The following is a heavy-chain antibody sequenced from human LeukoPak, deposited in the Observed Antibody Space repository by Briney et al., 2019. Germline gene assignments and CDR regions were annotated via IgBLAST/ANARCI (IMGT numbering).Heavy chain of an antibody. CDR1: GFTFSSYA. Sequence: GGSLRLSCAASGFTFSSYAMSWVRQAPWKGLEWVANIKQDGSEKYYVDSVKGRFTISRDNAKNSLYLQMNSLRAEDTAVYYCARLHPAYGSGSYYYPQFYFDYWGQGTLVTVSS. D-gene: IGHD3-10*01. CDR3: ARLHPAYGSGSYYYPQFYFDY. CDR2: IKQDGSEK. V-gene: IGHV3-7*01. J-gene: IGHJ4*02.